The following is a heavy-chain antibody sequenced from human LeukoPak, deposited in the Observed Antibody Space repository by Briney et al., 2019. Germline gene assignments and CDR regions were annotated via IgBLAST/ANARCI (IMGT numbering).Heavy chain of an antibody. CDR2: IYYSGST. CDR1: GGSISSYY. Sequence: PSETLSLTCTVSGGSISSYYWSWIRQPPGKGLEWIGYIYYSGSTNYNPSLKSRVTISVDTSKTQFSLKLSSVTAADTAVYYCARQACCGAKFDYWGQGTLVTVSS. J-gene: IGHJ4*02. V-gene: IGHV4-59*08. D-gene: IGHD2-21*01. CDR3: ARQACCGAKFDY.